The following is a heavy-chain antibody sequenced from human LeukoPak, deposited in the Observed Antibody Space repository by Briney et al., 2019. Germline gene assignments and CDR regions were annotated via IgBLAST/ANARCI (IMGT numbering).Heavy chain of an antibody. Sequence: GGSLRLSCAASGFTFDDYAMHWVRQAPGKGLEWVSGISWNSGSIGYADSVKGRFTVSRDNAKNSLYLQMNSLRAEDTALYYCARDQGIAVAEDAFDIWGQGTMVTVSS. V-gene: IGHV3-9*01. CDR3: ARDQGIAVAEDAFDI. CDR1: GFTFDDYA. D-gene: IGHD6-19*01. J-gene: IGHJ3*02. CDR2: ISWNSGSI.